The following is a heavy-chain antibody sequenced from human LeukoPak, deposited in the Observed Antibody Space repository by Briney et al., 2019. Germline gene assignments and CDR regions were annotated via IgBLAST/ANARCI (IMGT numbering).Heavy chain of an antibody. CDR3: ASLSAAAGTWCFDP. CDR1: GFTFSSHW. Sequence: GGSLRLSCAASGFTFSSHWMSWVRQAPGKGLEWVANIKQDGSEKYNVDSVKGLFTIARDNAKTSMYLQMNRLRAEDTAVHYCASLSAAAGTWCFDPWGQGTLVTVSS. D-gene: IGHD6-13*01. CDR2: IKQDGSEK. J-gene: IGHJ5*02. V-gene: IGHV3-7*01.